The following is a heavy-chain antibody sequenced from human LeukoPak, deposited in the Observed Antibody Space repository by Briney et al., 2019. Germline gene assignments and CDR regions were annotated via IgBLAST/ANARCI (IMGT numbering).Heavy chain of an antibody. Sequence: PSQTLSLTCTVSGGSISSGSYYWSWIRQPAGKGLEWIGRIYTSGSTNYNPSLKSRVTISVDTSKNQFSLKLSSVTAADTAVYYCARDRGMVRGVIITPLDAFDIWGQGTRVTVSS. CDR2: IYTSGST. D-gene: IGHD3-10*01. CDR3: ARDRGMVRGVIITPLDAFDI. J-gene: IGHJ3*02. V-gene: IGHV4-61*02. CDR1: GGSISSGSYY.